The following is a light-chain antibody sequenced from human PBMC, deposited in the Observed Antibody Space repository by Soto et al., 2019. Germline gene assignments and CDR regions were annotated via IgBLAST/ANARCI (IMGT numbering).Light chain of an antibody. Sequence: EVVLTHSPVTLSLSPGERATLSCRASQSFRGLLAWYQQKPGQAPRLLIYDAYNRATGIPPRFSGSGSGTDFTLTISSLEPEDSAVYYCQQRHMWPITFGQGTRLEN. CDR2: DAY. CDR3: QQRHMWPIT. CDR1: QSFRGL. J-gene: IGKJ5*01. V-gene: IGKV3-11*01.